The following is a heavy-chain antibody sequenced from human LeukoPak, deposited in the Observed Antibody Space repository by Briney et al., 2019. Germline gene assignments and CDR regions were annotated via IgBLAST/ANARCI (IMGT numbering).Heavy chain of an antibody. J-gene: IGHJ4*02. Sequence: GGSLRLSCAASGFTFSSYSMNWVRQAPGKGLEWVSSISSSSSYIYYADSVKGRFTISRDNAKNSLYLQMNSLRAEDTAVYYCATQRWLQSLDYFDYWGQGTLVTVSS. CDR2: ISSSSSYI. D-gene: IGHD5-24*01. V-gene: IGHV3-21*01. CDR3: ATQRWLQSLDYFDY. CDR1: GFTFSSYS.